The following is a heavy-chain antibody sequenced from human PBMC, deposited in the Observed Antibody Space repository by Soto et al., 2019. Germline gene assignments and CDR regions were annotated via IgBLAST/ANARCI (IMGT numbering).Heavy chain of an antibody. CDR2: IIPIFGTA. Sequence: SVKVSCKASGGTFSSYAISWVRQAPGQGLEWMGGIIPIFGTANYAQKFQGRVTITADESTSTAYMELSSLRSEDTAVYYCALSYGSGSYPRFDYWGQGTLVTVSS. CDR1: GGTFSSYA. CDR3: ALSYGSGSYPRFDY. V-gene: IGHV1-69*13. D-gene: IGHD3-10*01. J-gene: IGHJ4*02.